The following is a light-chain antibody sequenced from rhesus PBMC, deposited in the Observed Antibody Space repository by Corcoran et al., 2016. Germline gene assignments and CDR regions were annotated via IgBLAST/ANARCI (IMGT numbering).Light chain of an antibody. J-gene: IGKJ4*01. CDR1: QSISSW. V-gene: IGKV1-22*01. CDR2: KES. CDR3: QRYSSRIT. Sequence: DIQMTQSPSSLSASVGDTVTITCRASQSISSWLAWYQQTPGKAPKFLIYKESRWHTGVPSRFSGREFGTEFPLTISSLQSEDFGTYYCQRYSSRITFGGGTKVELK.